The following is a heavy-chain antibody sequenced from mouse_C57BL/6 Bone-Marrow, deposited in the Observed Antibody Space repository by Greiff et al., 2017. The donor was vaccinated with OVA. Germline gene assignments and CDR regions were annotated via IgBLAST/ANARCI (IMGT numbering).Heavy chain of an antibody. CDR2: IDPSDSYT. CDR3: AINWYFDY. V-gene: IGHV1-69*01. J-gene: IGHJ2*01. Sequence: VQLQQPGAELVMPGASVKLSCKASGYTFTSYWMHWVKQRPGQGLEWIGEIDPSDSYTNYNQKFKGKSTLTVDKSSSTAYMQLSSLTSEDSAVYYCAINWYFDYWGQGTTLTVSS. CDR1: GYTFTSYW. D-gene: IGHD4-1*01.